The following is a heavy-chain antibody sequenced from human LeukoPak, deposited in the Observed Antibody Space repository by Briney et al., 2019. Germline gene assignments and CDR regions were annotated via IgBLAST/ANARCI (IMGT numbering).Heavy chain of an antibody. CDR3: ARGQPLYGVVLPFDY. D-gene: IGHD4-17*01. CDR1: GYSISSGYY. V-gene: IGHV4-38-2*02. CDR2: IYHSGST. J-gene: IGHJ4*02. Sequence: SETLSLTCTVSGYSISSGYYWGWIRQPPGKGLEWIGSIYHSGSTYYNPSLKSRVTISVDTSKNQFSLKLSSVTAADTAVYYCARGQPLYGVVLPFDYWGQGTLVTVSS.